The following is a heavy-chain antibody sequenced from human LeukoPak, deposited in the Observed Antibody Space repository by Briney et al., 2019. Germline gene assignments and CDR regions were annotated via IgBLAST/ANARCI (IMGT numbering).Heavy chain of an antibody. V-gene: IGHV3-23*01. CDR1: GFTFSSYA. D-gene: IGHD2-2*02. J-gene: IGHJ5*02. Sequence: GGSLRLSCTASGFTFSSYAMTWVRQAPEKGPEWVSAISGSGGSTYYADSVKGRFTISRDNSKNTLYLQMNSLRAEDTAVYYCTKTAPAAIYWFDPWGQGTLVTVSS. CDR3: TKTAPAAIYWFDP. CDR2: ISGSGGST.